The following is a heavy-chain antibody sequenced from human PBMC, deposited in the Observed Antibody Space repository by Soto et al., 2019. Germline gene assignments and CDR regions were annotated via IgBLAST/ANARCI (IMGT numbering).Heavy chain of an antibody. CDR1: GGSFRSSSYY. V-gene: IGHV4-39*02. D-gene: IGHD3-22*01. CDR3: ARPLHYSYDASGSSPSMD. CDR2: IFYSGSA. Sequence: QLQLQESGPGLVKPSETLSLNCAVSGGSFRSSSYYWGWIRQPPGKGLEWVGHIFYSGSAYYNPPRKRRVAKSGHTSSKHFSLRPSSVTGADTAVFVSARPLHYSYDASGSSPSMDWGPGTLVTVSS. J-gene: IGHJ4*02.